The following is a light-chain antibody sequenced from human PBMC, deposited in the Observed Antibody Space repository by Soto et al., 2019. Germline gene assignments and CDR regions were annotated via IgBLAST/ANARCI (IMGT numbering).Light chain of an antibody. CDR1: SSDVGYYKY. CDR3: TSYGGNNNFV. J-gene: IGLJ1*01. Sequence: QSGLTQPPSASGSPGQSVTISCTGTSSDVGYYKYVSWYQQFPDKAPKVLIYDVSQRPSGVPDRFSGSKSGNTASLTISGLQPEDEADYYCTSYGGNNNFVFGSGTKVTVL. CDR2: DVS. V-gene: IGLV2-8*01.